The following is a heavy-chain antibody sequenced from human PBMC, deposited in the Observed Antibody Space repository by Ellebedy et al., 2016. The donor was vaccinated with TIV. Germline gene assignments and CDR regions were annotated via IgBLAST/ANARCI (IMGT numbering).Heavy chain of an antibody. Sequence: MPSETLSLTCTVSGGSISSYYWRWIRQPPGKGLEWIGYTYYSGSTNYNPSLKSRVTISVDTSKNQVSLKLSSVTAADTAVYYCARRGCRGGNCNSGYYYYGMDVWGQGTTVTVSS. CDR1: GGSISSYY. CDR3: ARRGCRGGNCNSGYYYYGMDV. J-gene: IGHJ6*02. V-gene: IGHV4-59*08. CDR2: TYYSGST. D-gene: IGHD2-15*01.